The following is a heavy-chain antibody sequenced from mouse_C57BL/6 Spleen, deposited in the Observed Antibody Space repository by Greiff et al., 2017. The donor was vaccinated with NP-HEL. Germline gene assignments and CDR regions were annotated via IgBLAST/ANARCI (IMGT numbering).Heavy chain of an antibody. CDR3: ARDLHYYGSSLYAMDY. V-gene: IGHV5-16*01. D-gene: IGHD1-1*01. Sequence: EVKVVESEGGLVQPGSSMKLSCTASGFTFSDYYMAWVRQVPEKGLEWVANINYDGSSTYYLDSLKSRFIISRDNAKNILYLQMSSLKSEDTATYYCARDLHYYGSSLYAMDYWGQGTSVTVSS. CDR1: GFTFSDYY. CDR2: INYDGSST. J-gene: IGHJ4*01.